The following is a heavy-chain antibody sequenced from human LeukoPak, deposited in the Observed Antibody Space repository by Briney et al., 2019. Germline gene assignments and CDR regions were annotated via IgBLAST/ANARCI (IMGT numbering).Heavy chain of an antibody. CDR3: VGSSGWLFDY. V-gene: IGHV3-7*01. J-gene: IGHJ4*02. CDR1: GFTFSNYW. Sequence: PGGSLRLSCAGTGFTFSNYWMNWVRQAPGKGLEWVANIKEDGSRINYVDSVKGRFTISRDNAKNSLYLQMDNLRAEDTAVYYCVGSSGWLFDYWGQGILVAVSS. D-gene: IGHD6-19*01. CDR2: IKEDGSRI.